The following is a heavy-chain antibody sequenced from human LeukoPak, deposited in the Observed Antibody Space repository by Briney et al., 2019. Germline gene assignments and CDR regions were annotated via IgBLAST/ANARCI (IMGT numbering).Heavy chain of an antibody. V-gene: IGHV3-30*02. CDR3: AKIVSSWTDFDY. CDR1: GYTLTGLS. J-gene: IGHJ4*02. CDR2: IRYDGSNK. Sequence: SCKVSGYTLTGLSMHWVRQAPGKGLEWVAFIRYDGSNKYYADSVKGRFTISRDNSKNTLYLQMNSLRAEDTAVYYCAKIVSSWTDFDYWGQGTLVTVSS. D-gene: IGHD6-13*01.